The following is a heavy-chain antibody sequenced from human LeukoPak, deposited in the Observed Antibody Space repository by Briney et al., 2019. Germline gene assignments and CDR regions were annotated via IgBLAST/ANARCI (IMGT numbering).Heavy chain of an antibody. Sequence: ASVKVSCEASGYTFTSYGISWVRQAPGQGVEGMGWISTYNANANYAQKLQGRVTMTTDTSTSTAYMELIRLRSRDTAVYFCARGSSKYVFGYYMDVWGKGTTIIVSS. CDR1: GYTFTSYG. D-gene: IGHD4-11*01. V-gene: IGHV1-18*01. CDR2: ISTYNANA. J-gene: IGHJ6*03. CDR3: ARGSSKYVFGYYMDV.